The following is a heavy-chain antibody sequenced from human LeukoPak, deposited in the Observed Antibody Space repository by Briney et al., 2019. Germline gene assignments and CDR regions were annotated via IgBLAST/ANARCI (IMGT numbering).Heavy chain of an antibody. J-gene: IGHJ4*02. CDR3: AKVRYCSGVNCYPDDN. CDR2: IYTGGST. V-gene: IGHV3-66*01. CDR1: GFTVMNTY. Sequence: GGSLRLSCAASGFTVMNTYISWVRHPPGKGLEWVSVIYTGGSTYYADSVKGRFTVSRDNSKNMLYLKMNSLSTEDTAVYYCAKVRYCSGVNCYPDDNWGQGTLVTVSS. D-gene: IGHD2-15*01.